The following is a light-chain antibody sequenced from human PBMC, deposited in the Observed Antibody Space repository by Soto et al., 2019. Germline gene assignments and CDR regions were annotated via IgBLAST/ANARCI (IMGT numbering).Light chain of an antibody. V-gene: IGLV2-23*02. CDR3: ASYAGTKLFV. CDR2: EVT. CDR1: NSDLGSYNL. J-gene: IGLJ1*01. Sequence: QSALTQPASVSGSPGQSITISCTGTNSDLGSYNLVSWFQQHPGKVPKLVIYEVTKRPSGVPDRFSGSKSGSTASLTVSGLQADDEAEYYCASYAGTKLFVFGSGTKLTVL.